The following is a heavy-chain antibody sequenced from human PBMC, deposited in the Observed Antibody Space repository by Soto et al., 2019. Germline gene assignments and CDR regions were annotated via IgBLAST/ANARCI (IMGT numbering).Heavy chain of an antibody. CDR2: IYGGGNGP. CDR1: GFTFSDFA. J-gene: IGHJ4*02. Sequence: EVQVLESGGGLVQPGGSLRLSCAATGFTFSDFAMSWVRQAPGKGLEWVSRIYGGGNGPHYADSVKGRVTISRDNTKKTLDLKTRRLIAEGTAVYYWAKMVRSVPWASSDDYWGQGPLVHVSS. D-gene: IGHD3-10*01. V-gene: IGHV3-23*01. CDR3: AKMVRSVPWASSDDY.